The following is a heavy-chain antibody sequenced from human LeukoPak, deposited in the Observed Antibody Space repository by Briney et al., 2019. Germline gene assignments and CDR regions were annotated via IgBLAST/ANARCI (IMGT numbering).Heavy chain of an antibody. CDR1: GGSSSSYY. V-gene: IGHV4-4*07. Sequence: TASETLSLTCTVCGGSSSSYYWRWMRQPAGMGLEWIGRLYTSGSTNYNPSLKSRVTMSVDTSKNQCSLKLSSVTAADTAVYYCARGGEAGTFDYWGQGTLVTVSS. CDR3: ARGGEAGTFDY. D-gene: IGHD6-19*01. J-gene: IGHJ4*02. CDR2: LYTSGST.